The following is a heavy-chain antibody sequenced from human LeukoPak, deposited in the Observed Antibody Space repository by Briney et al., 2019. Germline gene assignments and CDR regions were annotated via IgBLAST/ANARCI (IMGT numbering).Heavy chain of an antibody. Sequence: GASVKVSCKASGGTFSSYAISWVRQAPGQGLGWMGRIIPIFGIANYAQKFQGRVTITADKSTSTAYMELSSLRSEDTAMYYCARDKYSSSLGDYWGQGTLVTVSS. CDR2: IIPIFGIA. D-gene: IGHD6-6*01. CDR3: ARDKYSSSLGDY. CDR1: GGTFSSYA. J-gene: IGHJ4*02. V-gene: IGHV1-69*04.